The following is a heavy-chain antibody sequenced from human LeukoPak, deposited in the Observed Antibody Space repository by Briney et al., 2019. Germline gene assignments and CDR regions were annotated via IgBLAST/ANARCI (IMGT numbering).Heavy chain of an antibody. J-gene: IGHJ4*02. CDR3: AKVTTYCSGGSCYPNFDY. D-gene: IGHD2-15*01. CDR1: GFIFSSYG. V-gene: IGHV3-30*02. Sequence: GGSLRLSCAASGFIFSSYGMHWVRQAPGKGLEWVAFIRFDGSNKYYADSVKGRFTISRDNSKNTLYLQMNSLRAEDTAVYYCAKVTTYCSGGSCYPNFDYWGQGTLVTVSS. CDR2: IRFDGSNK.